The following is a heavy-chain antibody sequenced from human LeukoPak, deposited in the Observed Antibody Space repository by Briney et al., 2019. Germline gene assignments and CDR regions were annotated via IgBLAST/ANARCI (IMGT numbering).Heavy chain of an antibody. Sequence: SETESLTWTVSGGSISSGSYCWGWIRGPPGKGREWIGRIYYSGSTYYHPTPNSRVTISVDTPNKQCYLKPSDLTPRHTAVYFCARQSVAALGYLQHWGQGTLVTVSP. CDR1: GGSISSGSYC. CDR2: IYYSGST. D-gene: IGHD6-6*01. J-gene: IGHJ1*01. V-gene: IGHV4-39*01. CDR3: ARQSVAALGYLQH.